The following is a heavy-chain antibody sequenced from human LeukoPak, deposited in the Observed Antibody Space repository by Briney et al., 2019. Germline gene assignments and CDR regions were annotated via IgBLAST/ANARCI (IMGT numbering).Heavy chain of an antibody. Sequence: PSETLSLTCTVSGGSISSSSYYWGWIRQPPGKGLERIGSIYYSGSTYHNPSLKSRVTISVDTSKNQFSLKLSSVTAADTAVYYCARQPYQPLIDIAEELLDAFDIWGQGTMVTVSS. CDR2: IYYSGST. J-gene: IGHJ3*02. CDR3: ARQPYQPLIDIAEELLDAFDI. V-gene: IGHV4-39*01. D-gene: IGHD6-13*01. CDR1: GGSISSSSYY.